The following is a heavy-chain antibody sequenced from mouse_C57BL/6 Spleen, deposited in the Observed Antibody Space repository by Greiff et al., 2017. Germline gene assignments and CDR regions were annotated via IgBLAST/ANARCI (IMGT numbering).Heavy chain of an antibody. CDR2: IDPSDSYT. CDR3: ARSSYGSSYDYAMDY. J-gene: IGHJ4*01. D-gene: IGHD1-1*01. Sequence: VQLQQSGAELVMPGASVKLSCKASGYTFTSYWMHWVKQRPGQGLEWIGEIDPSDSYTNYNQKFKGKSTLTVDKSSSTAYMQLSSLTSEDSAVYYCARSSYGSSYDYAMDYWGQGTSVTVSS. CDR1: GYTFTSYW. V-gene: IGHV1-69*01.